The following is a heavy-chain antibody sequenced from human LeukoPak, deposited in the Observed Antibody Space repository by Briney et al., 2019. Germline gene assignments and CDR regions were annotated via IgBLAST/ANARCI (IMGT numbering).Heavy chain of an antibody. CDR1: GFPFSTYW. Sequence: GGSLRLSCAASGFPFSTYWMSWVRQAPGQGLEWVANVNKDGTEKYYVDSVKGRFTISRDYAKNSLYLQMNSLRVEDTAVYYCAKVAKYYYGPETYYFFEQWGQGTPVTASS. V-gene: IGHV3-7*01. D-gene: IGHD3-10*01. CDR3: AKVAKYYYGPETYYFFEQ. J-gene: IGHJ4*02. CDR2: VNKDGTEK.